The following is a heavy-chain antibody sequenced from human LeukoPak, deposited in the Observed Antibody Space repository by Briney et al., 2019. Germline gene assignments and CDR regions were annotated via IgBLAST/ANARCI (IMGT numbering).Heavy chain of an antibody. D-gene: IGHD2-2*01. Sequence: SETLSLTCSVSGGSISSSSYYWGWIRQSPGKGLEWIGSIFYSGSTYYNPSLKSRVTISVDTSNNQFSLRLSSVTAADTAVYYCARDSCSSPSCYTNWFDPWGQGTLVTVSS. CDR2: IFYSGST. CDR3: ARDSCSSPSCYTNWFDP. J-gene: IGHJ5*02. V-gene: IGHV4-39*07. CDR1: GGSISSSSYY.